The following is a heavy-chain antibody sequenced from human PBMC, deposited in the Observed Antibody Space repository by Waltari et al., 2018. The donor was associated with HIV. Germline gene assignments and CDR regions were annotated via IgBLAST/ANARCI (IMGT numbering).Heavy chain of an antibody. CDR1: GYAFSSDT. D-gene: IGHD1-7*01. V-gene: IGHV3-21*02. J-gene: IGHJ5*02. CDR3: ARELEGTVGNYFDP. CDR2: ISRSGDYI. Sequence: EVQLVESGGGLVKLGGYLILSFSAAGYAFSSDTMNWVSQTPGKGLEWISLISRSGDYIYYADSVKGRFTISRDNAKNSLYLQMNSLRAEDTGVYYCARELEGTVGNYFDPWGQGTLVTVSS.